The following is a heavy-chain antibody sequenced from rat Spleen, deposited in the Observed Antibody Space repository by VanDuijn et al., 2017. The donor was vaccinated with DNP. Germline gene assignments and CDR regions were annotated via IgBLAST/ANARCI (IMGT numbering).Heavy chain of an antibody. V-gene: IGHV4-2*01. Sequence: EVKLVESGGGLVQPGRSLKLSCAASGFNFNDHWMGWVRQAPGKGLEWIGEINKESGTIIYSPSLKDKFAISRDNAQNTLYLQMNKLGSEDTAIYYCAKGPNYGGYSDYFDYWGQGVMVTVSS. CDR2: INKESGTI. CDR1: GFNFNDHW. CDR3: AKGPNYGGYSDYFDY. D-gene: IGHD1-11*01. J-gene: IGHJ2*01.